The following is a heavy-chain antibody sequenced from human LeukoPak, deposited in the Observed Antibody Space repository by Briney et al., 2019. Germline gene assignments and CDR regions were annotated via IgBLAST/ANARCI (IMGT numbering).Heavy chain of an antibody. D-gene: IGHD5-18*01. J-gene: IGHJ4*02. Sequence: PGGSLRLSCAASGFTFSSYWMSWVRQAPGKGLEWVANIKQDGSEKYYVDSVRGRFTISRDNAKNSLYLQMNSLRAEDTAVYYCAREGARGYSYGCVGYWGQGTLVTVSS. CDR2: IKQDGSEK. CDR1: GFTFSSYW. V-gene: IGHV3-7*01. CDR3: AREGARGYSYGCVGY.